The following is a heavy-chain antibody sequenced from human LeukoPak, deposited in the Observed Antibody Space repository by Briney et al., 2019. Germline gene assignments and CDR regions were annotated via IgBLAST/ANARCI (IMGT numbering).Heavy chain of an antibody. Sequence: PGGSLRLSCAASGFTFSDYYMSWIRQAPGKGLEWVSYISSSSSYTNYADSVKGRFTISRDNAKNSLHLQMDSLRAEDTAVYYCARGLRAVAGRFDYWGQGTLVTVSS. J-gene: IGHJ4*02. CDR1: GFTFSDYY. CDR2: ISSSSSYT. D-gene: IGHD6-19*01. V-gene: IGHV3-11*05. CDR3: ARGLRAVAGRFDY.